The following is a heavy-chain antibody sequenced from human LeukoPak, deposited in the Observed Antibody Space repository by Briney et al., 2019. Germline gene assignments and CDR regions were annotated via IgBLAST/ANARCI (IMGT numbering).Heavy chain of an antibody. CDR3: AKGSSGGRPYYFDY. CDR2: ISSSSSTK. CDR1: GFIFSNYG. J-gene: IGHJ4*02. D-gene: IGHD3-22*01. V-gene: IGHV3-48*01. Sequence: PGGSLRLSCAASGFIFSNYGMNWVRQAPGKGLEWVSYISSSSSTKYYADSVKGRFIISRDNAKNSLYLQMNSLRAEDTAIYYCAKGSSGGRPYYFDYWGQGTLVTVSS.